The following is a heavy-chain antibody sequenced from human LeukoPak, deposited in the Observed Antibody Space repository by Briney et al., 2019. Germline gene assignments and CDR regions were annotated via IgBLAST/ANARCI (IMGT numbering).Heavy chain of an antibody. V-gene: IGHV1-69*13. CDR1: GYTFTSYA. J-gene: IGHJ6*03. Sequence: SVKVSCKASGYTFTSYAMNWVRQAPGQGLEWMGGIIPIFGTANYAQKFQGRVTITADESTSTAYMELSSLRSEDTAVYYCASCPPSDTLYYYGSGSLVGRSMDYYYYYMDVWGKGTTVTISS. D-gene: IGHD3-10*01. CDR2: IIPIFGTA. CDR3: ASCPPSDTLYYYGSGSLVGRSMDYYYYYMDV.